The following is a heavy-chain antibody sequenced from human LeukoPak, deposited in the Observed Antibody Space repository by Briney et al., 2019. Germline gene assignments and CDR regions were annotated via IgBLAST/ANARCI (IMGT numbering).Heavy chain of an antibody. D-gene: IGHD3-9*01. J-gene: IGHJ6*02. CDR1: GFTFSSYA. V-gene: IGHV3-30-3*01. CDR3: ASVAILTGYSYYYGMDV. Sequence: QTGRSLRLSCAASGFTFSSYAMHWVRQAPGKGLEWVAVISYDGSNKYYADSVKGRFTISRDNSKNTLYLQMNSLRAEDTAVYYCASVAILTGYSYYYGMDVWGQGTTVTVSS. CDR2: ISYDGSNK.